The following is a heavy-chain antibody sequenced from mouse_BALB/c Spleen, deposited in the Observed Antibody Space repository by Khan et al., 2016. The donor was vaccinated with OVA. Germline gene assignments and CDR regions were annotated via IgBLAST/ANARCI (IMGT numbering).Heavy chain of an antibody. CDR3: TRTGYGDPFAS. CDR2: INPNNDYT. Sequence: QVQLKQSGAELVKPGASVKLSCKASGYTFTSYYMYWVKQRPGQGLEWIGGINPNNDYTNFNEKFKSKATLTVDNSSSTAYMQLSSLTSEDSEDYYWTRTGYGDPFASWGQGTLFTVST. CDR1: GYTFTSYY. V-gene: IGHV1S81*02. D-gene: IGHD2-13*01. J-gene: IGHJ3*01.